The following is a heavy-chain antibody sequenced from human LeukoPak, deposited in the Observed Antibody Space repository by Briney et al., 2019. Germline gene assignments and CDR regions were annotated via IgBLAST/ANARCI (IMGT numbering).Heavy chain of an antibody. CDR1: GYTFTSYD. CDR3: ARAPDRGYYYYMDV. Sequence: ASVKVSCKASGYTFTSYDINWVRQATGQGLEWMGWMNPNSGNTGYAQKFQGRVTITRNTSISTAYMELSSLRSEDTAVYYCARAPDRGYYYYMDVWGKGTTVTISS. J-gene: IGHJ6*03. CDR2: MNPNSGNT. V-gene: IGHV1-8*03. D-gene: IGHD2-2*01.